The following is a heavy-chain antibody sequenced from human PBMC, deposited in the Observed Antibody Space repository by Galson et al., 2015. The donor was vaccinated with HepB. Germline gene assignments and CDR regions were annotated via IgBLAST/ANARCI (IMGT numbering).Heavy chain of an antibody. V-gene: IGHV1-46*03. D-gene: IGHD3-10*01. Sequence: SVKVSCKASGYTFTSYYMHWVRQAPGQGLEWMGIINPSGGSTSYAQKFQGRVTMTRDTSTSTVYMELSSLRSEDTAVYYCARNKINYYGSGSAREENAFDIWGQGTMVTVSS. CDR1: GYTFTSYY. CDR2: INPSGGST. J-gene: IGHJ3*02. CDR3: ARNKINYYGSGSAREENAFDI.